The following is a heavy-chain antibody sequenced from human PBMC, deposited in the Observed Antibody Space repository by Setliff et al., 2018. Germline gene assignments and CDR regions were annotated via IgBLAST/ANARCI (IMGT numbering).Heavy chain of an antibody. CDR2: INHSGST. J-gene: IGHJ6*02. V-gene: IGHV4-39*07. Sequence: PSETLSLTCTVSGGSISSSSYYWSWIRQPPGKGLEWIGEINHSGSTNYNPSLKRRVTISVDKSKNQFSLQLRSVTAADTAVYYCARDVPFWSGYYTGYYYYYGMDVWGQGTTVTVSS. D-gene: IGHD3-3*01. CDR3: ARDVPFWSGYYTGYYYYYGMDV. CDR1: GGSISSSSYY.